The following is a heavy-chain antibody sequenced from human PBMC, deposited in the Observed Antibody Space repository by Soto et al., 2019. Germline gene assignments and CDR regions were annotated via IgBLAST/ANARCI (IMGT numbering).Heavy chain of an antibody. CDR2: ISGSGDST. V-gene: IGHV3-23*01. Sequence: EVQLLESGGGLVQPGGSLRLSCVASGFTFSSYAMNWVRQAPGKGLEWVSVISGSGDSTYYADSVKGRFTISRDNSKNTLYLQMNSLRADDTAVYYCARRERGWYFDPWGRGTLVTVSS. J-gene: IGHJ2*01. CDR1: GFTFSSYA. CDR3: ARRERGWYFDP.